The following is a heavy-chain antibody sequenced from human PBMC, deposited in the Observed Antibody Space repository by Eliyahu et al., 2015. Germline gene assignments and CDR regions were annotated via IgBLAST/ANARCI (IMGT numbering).Heavy chain of an antibody. Sequence: EVQLVESGGGLVQPGRSLRLSCTTSGFTFGDYAITWVRQAPGKGLEWVGFIRSKAYGGTTDYAASVKGRFAISRDDSKSIAYLQMNSLKTEDTAVYYCTNSQGSGWPFDYWGQGTLVTVSS. CDR3: TNSQGSGWPFDY. D-gene: IGHD3-3*01. V-gene: IGHV3-49*04. CDR2: IRSKAYGGTT. J-gene: IGHJ4*02. CDR1: GFTFGDYA.